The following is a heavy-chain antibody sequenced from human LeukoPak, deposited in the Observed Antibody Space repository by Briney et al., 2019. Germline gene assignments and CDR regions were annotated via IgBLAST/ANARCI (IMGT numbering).Heavy chain of an antibody. CDR1: GFSLSTSGKR. J-gene: IGHJ4*02. V-gene: IGHV2-70*04. D-gene: IGHD2-15*01. Sequence: SGPTLVKPTQTLTLTCTFSGFSLSTSGKRVSWIRQPPGKALEWLSRIDWDDDKFYSTSLKTRLTISKDTSKDQVVLTMTNMDPVDTATYYCARTYCSAGSCYFLFDCWGQGTLVTVSS. CDR2: IDWDDDK. CDR3: ARTYCSAGSCYFLFDC.